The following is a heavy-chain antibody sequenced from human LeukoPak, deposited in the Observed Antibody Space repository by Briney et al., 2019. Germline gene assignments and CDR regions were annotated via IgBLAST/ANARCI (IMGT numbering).Heavy chain of an antibody. CDR3: ARRDRGYGWDY. Sequence: ASVKVSCKASGYRFNYYDISWVRQAPGQGLEWMGWISVHSGNTKYAEKVQGRVTMTTDTSTSTAYIELRGLRSDDTALYSCARRDRGYGWDYWGQGTLVTVSS. V-gene: IGHV1-18*01. J-gene: IGHJ4*02. CDR1: GYRFNYYD. D-gene: IGHD2-15*01. CDR2: ISVHSGNT.